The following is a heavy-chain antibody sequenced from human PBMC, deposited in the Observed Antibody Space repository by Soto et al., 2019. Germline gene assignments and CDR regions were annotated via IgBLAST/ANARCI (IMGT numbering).Heavy chain of an antibody. Sequence: PGGSLRLSCAASGFTFSSYAMSWVRQAPGKGLEWVSYISGSGGSPYYADSVKGRFTISRDNSRNTLFLQMNSLRAEDTAVYYCARDYYKYYDSSGYYRSPAYWGQRTLVTVSS. V-gene: IGHV3-23*01. CDR3: ARDYYKYYDSSGYYRSPAY. J-gene: IGHJ4*02. CDR2: ISGSGGSP. CDR1: GFTFSSYA. D-gene: IGHD3-22*01.